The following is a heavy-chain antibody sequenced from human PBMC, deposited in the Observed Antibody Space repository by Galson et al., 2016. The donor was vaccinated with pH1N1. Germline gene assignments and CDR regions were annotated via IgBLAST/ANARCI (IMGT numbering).Heavy chain of an antibody. D-gene: IGHD2-2*01. CDR3: ARARNQYDWLDP. CDR2: IWYDGSNK. CDR1: GFTFSSYG. Sequence: SLRLSCAASGFTFSSYGMHWVRQAPGKGLEWAATIWYDGSNKYYADSVKGRFTIYRDNSKNTLYLQMNSLRGDDTGVYYCARARNQYDWLDPWGQGTLVTVSS. V-gene: IGHV3-33*01. J-gene: IGHJ5*02.